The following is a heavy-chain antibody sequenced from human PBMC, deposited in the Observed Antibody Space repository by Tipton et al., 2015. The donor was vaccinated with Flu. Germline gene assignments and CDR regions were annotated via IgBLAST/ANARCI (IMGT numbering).Heavy chain of an antibody. J-gene: IGHJ5*02. CDR3: ARDRGHCDGGSCSGSGAEYDL. V-gene: IGHV4-4*07. D-gene: IGHD2-15*01. CDR1: GGSISSFF. Sequence: LSCTVSGGSISSFFWTWIRQPAGKGLEWIGRVRSSGSTNYNPSLKSRVTMSVDTSKNQFSLNLSSVTAADTAIYYCARDRGHCDGGSCSGSGAEYDLWGPGILVTVSS. CDR2: VRSSGST.